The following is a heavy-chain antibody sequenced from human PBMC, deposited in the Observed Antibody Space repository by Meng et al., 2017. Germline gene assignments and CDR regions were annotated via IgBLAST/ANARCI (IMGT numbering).Heavy chain of an antibody. V-gene: IGHV1-24*01. J-gene: IGHJ4*02. D-gene: IGHD1-26*01. CDR1: GYTLTELS. CDR3: ATMWRLVGATGGDIPYYFDY. CDR2: FDPEDDET. Sequence: ASVKVSCKVSGYTLTELSMHWVRQAPGKGLEWMGGFDPEDDETVYAQKFQGRDTMTEDTSIDTAYMELDSLRSEDTAVYYCATMWRLVGATGGDIPYYFDYWGQGTVVTVSS.